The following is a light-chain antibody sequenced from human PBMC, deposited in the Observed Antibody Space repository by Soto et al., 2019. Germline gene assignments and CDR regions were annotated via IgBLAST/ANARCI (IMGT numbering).Light chain of an antibody. CDR3: SSHSSSSTLVV. CDR1: NSDVGGYNY. J-gene: IGLJ2*01. Sequence: QSALTQPASMSGSPGQSITISCTGTNSDVGGYNYVSWYRQHPGKAPKLMIYDVNNRPSGVSNRFSGSKSGNTASLTISGLQAEDEADYYCSSHSSSSTLVVFGGGTKLTVL. V-gene: IGLV2-14*03. CDR2: DVN.